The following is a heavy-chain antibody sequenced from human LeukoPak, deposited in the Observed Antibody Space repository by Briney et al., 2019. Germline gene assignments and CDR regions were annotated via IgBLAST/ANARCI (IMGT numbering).Heavy chain of an antibody. V-gene: IGHV3-43*01. J-gene: IGHJ6*02. Sequence: GGSLRLSCAASGLSIGDNSMHWVRQAPGKGLEWVSLISWDESTTYYSDSVKGRFTVYRDSSKNSLHLQMNSLRTEDTALYYCARGPNRWWVVSRNWGMDVWGQGTTVTVSS. CDR1: GLSIGDNS. D-gene: IGHD2-15*01. CDR2: ISWDESTT. CDR3: ARGPNRWWVVSRNWGMDV.